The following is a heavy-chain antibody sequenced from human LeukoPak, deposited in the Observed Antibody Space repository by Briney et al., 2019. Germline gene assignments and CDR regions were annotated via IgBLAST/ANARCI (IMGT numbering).Heavy chain of an antibody. D-gene: IGHD2-15*01. CDR1: GFTVSSNY. CDR2: IYSGGST. Sequence: GGSPRLSCAASGFTVSSNYMSWVRQAPGKGLEWVSVIYSGGSTYYADSVKGRFTISRDNSKNTLYLQMNSLRAEDTAVYYCARDRGWFDAFDIWGQGTMVTVSS. J-gene: IGHJ3*02. V-gene: IGHV3-53*01. CDR3: ARDRGWFDAFDI.